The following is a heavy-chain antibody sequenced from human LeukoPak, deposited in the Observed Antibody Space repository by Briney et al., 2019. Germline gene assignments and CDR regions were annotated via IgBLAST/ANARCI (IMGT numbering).Heavy chain of an antibody. J-gene: IGHJ4*02. Sequence: GAPVKVSCKASGYTFTSYDINWVRQATGQGLEWMGWMNPNSGNTGYAQKFQGRVTMTRNTSISTAYMELSSLRSEDTAVYYCARGLRKAAAGNSPPHYWGQGTLVTVSS. D-gene: IGHD6-13*01. CDR3: ARGLRKAAAGNSPPHY. V-gene: IGHV1-8*01. CDR1: GYTFTSYD. CDR2: MNPNSGNT.